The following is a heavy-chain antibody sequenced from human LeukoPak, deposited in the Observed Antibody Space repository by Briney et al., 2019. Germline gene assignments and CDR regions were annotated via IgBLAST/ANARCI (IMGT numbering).Heavy chain of an antibody. Sequence: SQTLSLTCPVSGGCISSGDYYWSWIRQPPGKGLEWIAYMYYSGSTYYNPSLKSRVTMSADTSKNQLSLKLSSVTAADTAVYYCARPYYYDSRIDPWGQGILVTVSS. V-gene: IGHV4-30-4*01. CDR1: GGCISSGDYY. J-gene: IGHJ5*02. CDR3: ARPYYYDSRIDP. CDR2: MYYSGST. D-gene: IGHD3-22*01.